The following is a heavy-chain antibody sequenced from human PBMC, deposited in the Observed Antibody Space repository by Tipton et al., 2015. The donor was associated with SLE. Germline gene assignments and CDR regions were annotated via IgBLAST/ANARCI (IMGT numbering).Heavy chain of an antibody. CDR2: IYYSGST. Sequence: GLVKPSETLSLTCTVSGGSISSSIYYWGWIRQPPGKGLEWIASIYYSGSTYYNPSLKSRVTISVDTSKNQFSLKLSSVTAADTAVYYCASLRRGYSYAYIDYWGQGTLVTVSS. J-gene: IGHJ4*02. V-gene: IGHV4-39*07. CDR1: GGSISSSIYY. D-gene: IGHD5-18*01. CDR3: ASLRRGYSYAYIDY.